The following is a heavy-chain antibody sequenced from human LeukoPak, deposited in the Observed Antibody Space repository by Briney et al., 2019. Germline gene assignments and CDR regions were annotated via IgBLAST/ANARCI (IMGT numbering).Heavy chain of an antibody. D-gene: IGHD1-26*01. Sequence: GSSVKVSCKASGGTFSTYSISWVRQAPGQGLEWMGGIIPLFGTADYAQMFQDRVTITADEPTTTAYMELTSLRSEDTAVYYCARAGYSGNFRGGQYYYMDVWGTGTTVTVSS. CDR2: IIPLFGTA. CDR1: GGTFSTYS. CDR3: ARAGYSGNFRGGQYYYMDV. V-gene: IGHV1-69*13. J-gene: IGHJ6*03.